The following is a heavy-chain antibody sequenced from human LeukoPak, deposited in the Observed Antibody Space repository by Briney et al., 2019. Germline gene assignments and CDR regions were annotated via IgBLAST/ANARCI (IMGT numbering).Heavy chain of an antibody. D-gene: IGHD4-17*01. J-gene: IGHJ4*02. V-gene: IGHV3-7*05. CDR1: GFTFSGYW. CDR3: ARTTGADY. Sequence: GGSLRLSCAASGFTFSGYWMTWVRQAPGKGLEWVANIKEDGSEKYYVDSVKGRFTISRDNAKNSLYLQMNSLRDEDTAVYYCARTTGADYWGQGALVTVSS. CDR2: IKEDGSEK.